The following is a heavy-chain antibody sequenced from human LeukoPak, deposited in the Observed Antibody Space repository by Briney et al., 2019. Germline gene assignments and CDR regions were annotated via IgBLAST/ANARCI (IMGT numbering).Heavy chain of an antibody. CDR1: GFTFSSYA. CDR2: ISGSGGST. Sequence: GGSLRLSCAASGFTFSSYAMSWVRQAPGKGLEWVSAISGSGGSTYCADSVKGRFTISRDNSKNTLYLQMNSLRAEDTAVYYCAKDDPVYDFWSGPYYYYGMDVWGQGTTVTVSS. CDR3: AKDDPVYDFWSGPYYYYGMDV. V-gene: IGHV3-23*01. D-gene: IGHD3-3*01. J-gene: IGHJ6*02.